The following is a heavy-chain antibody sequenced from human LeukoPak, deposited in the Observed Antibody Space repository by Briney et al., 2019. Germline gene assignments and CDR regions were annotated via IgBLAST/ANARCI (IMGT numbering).Heavy chain of an antibody. CDR1: GGSISSYY. V-gene: IGHV4-59*01. CDR3: ARGRNWGLNWFDP. D-gene: IGHD7-27*01. J-gene: IGHJ5*02. CDR2: IYYSGST. Sequence: PSETLSLTCTVSGGSISSYYWSWIRQPPGKGLERIGYIYYSGSTNYNPSLKSRVTISVDTSKNQFSLKLSSVTAADTAVYYCARGRNWGLNWFDPWGQGTLVTVSS.